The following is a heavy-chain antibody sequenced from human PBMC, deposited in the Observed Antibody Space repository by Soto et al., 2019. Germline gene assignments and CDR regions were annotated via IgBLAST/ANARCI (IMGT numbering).Heavy chain of an antibody. D-gene: IGHD4-17*01. Sequence: SETLSLTCTVSGGSVSSGSYYWSWIRQPPGTGLEWIGYIYYSGSTNYNPSLKSRVTISVDTSKNQFSLKLSSVTTADTALYYCARTTAVPNTLRSRYFFDYWGQGTLVTVSS. CDR1: GGSVSSGSYY. CDR2: IYYSGST. CDR3: ARTTAVPNTLRSRYFFDY. V-gene: IGHV4-61*01. J-gene: IGHJ4*02.